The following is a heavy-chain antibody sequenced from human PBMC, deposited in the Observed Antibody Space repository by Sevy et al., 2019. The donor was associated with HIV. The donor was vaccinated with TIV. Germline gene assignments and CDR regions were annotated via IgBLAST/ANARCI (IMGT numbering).Heavy chain of an antibody. D-gene: IGHD2-21*01. CDR1: GGTFRNSA. J-gene: IGHJ4*02. V-gene: IGHV1-69*11. CDR3: AAYFSPTGDDFFGKGFDS. Sequence: ASVKVSCKASGGTFRNSAINWVRQAPGQGLEWMARTIVSIGSINYIQNLKGRVKITADESSTTASMELSSLTSDDTAIYFCAAYFSPTGDDFFGKGFDSWGQGTLVTVSS. CDR2: TIVSIGSI.